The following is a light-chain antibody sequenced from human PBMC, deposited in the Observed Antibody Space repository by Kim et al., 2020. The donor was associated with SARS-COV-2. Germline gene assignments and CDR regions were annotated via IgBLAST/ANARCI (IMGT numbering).Light chain of an antibody. CDR3: MQALQTPFT. Sequence: PASSTCRSSQSLLHSNGYTYFDWYLQKPGQSPQLLIYLGSNRASGVPDRFSGSGSGTDFTLKISRVEAEDVGLYYCMQALQTPFTFGQGTRLEIK. CDR1: QSLLHSNGYTY. CDR2: LGS. V-gene: IGKV2-28*01. J-gene: IGKJ5*01.